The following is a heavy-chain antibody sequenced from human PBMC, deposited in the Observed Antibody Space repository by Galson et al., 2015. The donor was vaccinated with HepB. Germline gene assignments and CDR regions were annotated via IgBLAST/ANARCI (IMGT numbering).Heavy chain of an antibody. V-gene: IGHV3-11*06. CDR2: ISGGTTYT. CDR3: ARVADSDYGDHTHFDY. D-gene: IGHD4-17*01. J-gene: IGHJ4*02. Sequence: SLRLSCAASGFIFSDYYMSWIRQAPGKGLEWLSYISGGTTYTNCADSVKGRFTISRDNAKNSLYLQINSLRAEDTAVYYCARVADSDYGDHTHFDYWGQGSLVTVSS. CDR1: GFIFSDYY.